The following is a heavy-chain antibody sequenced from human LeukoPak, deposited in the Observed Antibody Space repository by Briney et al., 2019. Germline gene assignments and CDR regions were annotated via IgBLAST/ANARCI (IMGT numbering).Heavy chain of an antibody. CDR3: ARVPYGDYRAFDI. CDR2: INHSGST. D-gene: IGHD4-17*01. Sequence: SSETLSLTCAVYGGSFSGYYWSWIRRPPGKGLEWIGEINHSGSTNYNPSLKSRVTISVDTSKNQFSLKLSSVTAADTAVYYCARVPYGDYRAFDIWGQGTMVTVSS. V-gene: IGHV4-34*01. J-gene: IGHJ3*02. CDR1: GGSFSGYY.